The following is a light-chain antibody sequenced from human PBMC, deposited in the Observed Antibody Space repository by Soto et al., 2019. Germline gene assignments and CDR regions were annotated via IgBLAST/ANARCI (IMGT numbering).Light chain of an antibody. V-gene: IGLV1-40*01. CDR3: LSYDSSLSGCV. J-gene: IGLJ3*02. CDR1: SSNIGSDYD. Sequence: QSVLTQPPSVSGAPGQRVTISCTGSSSNIGSDYDVHWYQQIPGTAPQLLIYGTNNRPSGVPHRFSGSKSDTSASLAITGLEAEEEDYYYCLSYDSSLSGCVFGGGTKVTVL. CDR2: GTN.